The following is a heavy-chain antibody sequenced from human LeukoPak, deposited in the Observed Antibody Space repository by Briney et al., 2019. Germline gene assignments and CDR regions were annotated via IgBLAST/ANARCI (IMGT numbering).Heavy chain of an antibody. CDR3: ASADIVVVPAAIDYYYYGMDV. CDR1: GYTFTSYD. CDR2: MNPNSGNT. Sequence: EASVKVSCKASGYTFTSYDINWVRQATGQGLEWMGWMNPNSGNTGCAQKFQGRVTMTRNTSISTAYMELSSLRSEDTAVYYCASADIVVVPAAIDYYYYGMDVWGQGTTVTVSS. V-gene: IGHV1-8*01. D-gene: IGHD2-2*01. J-gene: IGHJ6*02.